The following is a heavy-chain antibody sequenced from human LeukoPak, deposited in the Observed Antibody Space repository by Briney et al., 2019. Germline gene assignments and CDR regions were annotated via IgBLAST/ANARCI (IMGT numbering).Heavy chain of an antibody. Sequence: GGSLRLSCAASGFTFNTYGLHWVRQSSGKGLEWVGQIDKKDKGYATATAYAASVKGRFTISRDDSINTAYLQMKSLKTEDTALYYCTRDSGTYNWFDPWGQGTLVTVSS. CDR2: IDKKDKGYATAT. CDR3: TRDSGTYNWFDP. D-gene: IGHD1-26*01. CDR1: GFTFNTYG. V-gene: IGHV3-73*01. J-gene: IGHJ5*02.